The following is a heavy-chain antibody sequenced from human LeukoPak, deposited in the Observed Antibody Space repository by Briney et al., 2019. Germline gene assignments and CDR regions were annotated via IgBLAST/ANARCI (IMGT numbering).Heavy chain of an antibody. D-gene: IGHD3-16*02. J-gene: IGHJ3*02. CDR1: GYSFTNFD. CDR3: ASAYYDYVWGSYRHGAFDI. Sequence: ASVKVSCKASGYSFTNFDVNWVRQATGQGLEWMGWINPNSGGTNYAQKFQGRVTMTRDTSISTAYMELSRLRSDDTAVYYCASAYYDYVWGSYRHGAFDIWGQGTMVTVSS. CDR2: INPNSGGT. V-gene: IGHV1-2*02.